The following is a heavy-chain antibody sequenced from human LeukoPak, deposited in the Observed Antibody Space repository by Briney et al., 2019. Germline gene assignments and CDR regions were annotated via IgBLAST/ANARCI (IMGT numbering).Heavy chain of an antibody. D-gene: IGHD5-12*01. V-gene: IGHV3-30-3*01. CDR2: ISYDGSNK. CDR1: GFTFSSYA. CDR3: ARGMGGYGGYDY. Sequence: GGSLRLSCAASGFTFSSYAMHWVRQAPGKGLEWVAVISYDGSNKYYADSVKGRFTISRDNSKSTLYLQMNSLRAEDTAVYYCARGMGGYGGYDYWGQGTLVTVSS. J-gene: IGHJ4*02.